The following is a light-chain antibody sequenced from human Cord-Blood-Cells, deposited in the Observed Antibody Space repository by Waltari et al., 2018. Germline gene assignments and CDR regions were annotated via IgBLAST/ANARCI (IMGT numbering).Light chain of an antibody. Sequence: QSVLTQPPSASGTPGQRVTISCSGNSSNIGSNTVNWDRQLPGTAPNLVIYSNKHRPCGVPARFSGSKSCTSASLAMSGLQSGDESDYYCAAWADSLNGAMFGRRTKLAVL. J-gene: IGLJ3*02. CDR3: AAWADSLNGAM. CDR2: SNK. CDR1: SSNIGSNT. V-gene: IGLV1-44*01.